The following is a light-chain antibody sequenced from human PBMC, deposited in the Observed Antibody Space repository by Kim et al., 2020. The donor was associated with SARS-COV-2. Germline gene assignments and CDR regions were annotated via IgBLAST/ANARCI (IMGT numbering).Light chain of an antibody. CDR2: AAK. V-gene: IGKV1-39*01. CDR1: ENIDTS. J-gene: IGKJ1*01. CDR3: QQSYSEWT. Sequence: ASVGDTVTMTCRARENIDTSLNWYQQKPGSAPKLLIYAAKSLHSGVPSRFSGSGSGTDFTLNISGLQPEDFATYYCQQSYSEWTFGQGTKVDIK.